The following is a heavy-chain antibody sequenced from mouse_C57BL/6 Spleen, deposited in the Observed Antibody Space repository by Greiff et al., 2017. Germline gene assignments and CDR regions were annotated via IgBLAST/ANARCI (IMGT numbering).Heavy chain of an antibody. CDR2: IYPGNSDT. J-gene: IGHJ4*01. CDR1: GYTFTSYW. D-gene: IGHD3-2*02. CDR3: TRSQTAQGAMDY. Sequence: VQLQQSGTVLARPGASVKMSCKTSGYTFTSYWMNWVKQRPGQGLEWIGAIYPGNSDTSYNQKFKGKAKLTAVTSASTAYMELSSLTNEDSAVYYCTRSQTAQGAMDYWGQGTSVTVSS. V-gene: IGHV1-5*01.